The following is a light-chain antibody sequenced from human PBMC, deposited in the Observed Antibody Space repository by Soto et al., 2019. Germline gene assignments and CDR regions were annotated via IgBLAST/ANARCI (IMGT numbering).Light chain of an antibody. J-gene: IGKJ1*01. Sequence: EIVLTQSPCTLSWSPGERATLSCRATQSVSSSYLAWYQQKPGQAPRLLIYAVSTRATGIPDRFTGSGSGTDFTLNISRLEPEDFAVYYCQQYVGSSRTFGQGTKVEIK. CDR3: QQYVGSSRT. V-gene: IGKV3-20*01. CDR1: QSVSSSY. CDR2: AVS.